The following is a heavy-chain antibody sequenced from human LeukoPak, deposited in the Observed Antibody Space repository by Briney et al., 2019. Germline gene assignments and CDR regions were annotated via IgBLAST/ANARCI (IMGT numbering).Heavy chain of an antibody. CDR2: ISADGQVT. V-gene: IGHV3-23*01. CDR1: GFAFGTYA. J-gene: IGHJ4*02. D-gene: IGHD3-10*01. CDR3: ARDPYNTILYRLAH. Sequence: GGSLRLSCAGSGFAFGTYAMSWVRQARGVDLEWVSSISADGQVTYYADSVEGRFTVSRDNSKSTLYLQLNSLRAEDTATYYCARDPYNTILYRLAHWGQGTLVTVSS.